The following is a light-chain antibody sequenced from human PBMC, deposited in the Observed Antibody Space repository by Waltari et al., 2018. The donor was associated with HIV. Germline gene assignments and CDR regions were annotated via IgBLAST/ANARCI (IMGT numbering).Light chain of an antibody. J-gene: IGLJ2*01. V-gene: IGLV1-44*01. Sequence: QSVMTQPHSASGTPGQRVTISCSGSRSNIGSSSVNWYQQLPGTAPRLLIYNNNKWPSGVPDRFSASKSGTSASLAISGLQSEDEADYYCAAWDDRLNVVVFGGGTKLTVL. CDR3: AAWDDRLNVVV. CDR2: NNN. CDR1: RSNIGSSS.